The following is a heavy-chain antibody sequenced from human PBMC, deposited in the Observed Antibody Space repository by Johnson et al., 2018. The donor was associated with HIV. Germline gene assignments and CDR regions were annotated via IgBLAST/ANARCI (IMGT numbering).Heavy chain of an antibody. CDR2: IYSGGTT. Sequence: VQLVESGGGLVQPGGSLRLSCAASGFTVSSNYMYWVRQAPGKGLEWVSVIYSGGTTYYADSVKGRFIISRDISRNTVFLQMNSLRAEDTAVYYCARDRGVCRGVRAFDIWGQGTMVAVSS. V-gene: IGHV3-66*01. D-gene: IGHD3-10*01. J-gene: IGHJ3*02. CDR3: ARDRGVCRGVRAFDI. CDR1: GFTVSSNY.